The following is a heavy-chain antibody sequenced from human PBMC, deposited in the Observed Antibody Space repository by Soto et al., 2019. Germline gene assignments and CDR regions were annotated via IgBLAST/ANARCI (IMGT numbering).Heavy chain of an antibody. V-gene: IGHV1-69*09. Sequence: VQLLQSGTEVKRPGSSVKVSCRASGVSFNSYGFAWVRQAPGRGLEWVGKINPASQLRNYQQSLQGRVTITADTSTRTAYMELSGLTSEDTAVYYCARMKLARLDHWGQGTRVTVS. CDR3: ARMKLARLDH. CDR2: INPASQLR. CDR1: GVSFNSYG. J-gene: IGHJ4*02.